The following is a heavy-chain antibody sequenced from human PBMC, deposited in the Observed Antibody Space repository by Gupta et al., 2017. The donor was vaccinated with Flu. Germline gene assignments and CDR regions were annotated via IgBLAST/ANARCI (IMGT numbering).Heavy chain of an antibody. D-gene: IGHD5-18*01. V-gene: IGHV3-23*01. CDR3: AKANVDTSSEIPSWCMDV. CDR2: ISGGGGST. CDR1: GLPSSTYA. Sequence: EVQLLAFRGGLVQPGRSLRLSSAASGLPSSTYAMSWVRQAPGKGLEWVAAISGGGGSTYYADSVKVRFTIARDNTKNTLDLQMNSLRAEETAIYYCAKANVDTSSEIPSWCMDVWGEGTTVTVSS. J-gene: IGHJ6*04.